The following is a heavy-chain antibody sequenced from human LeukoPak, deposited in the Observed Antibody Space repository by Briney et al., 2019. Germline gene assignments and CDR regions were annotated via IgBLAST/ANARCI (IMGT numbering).Heavy chain of an antibody. Sequence: GGSLRLSCAASGFTFSNYGVHWVRQAPGKGLEWVAVISCDGSKKYYADSVKGRFTISRDNSKNTLYLQMNSLRTEDTAVYYCAKGAASSSGYYYASPPADYYAIDVWGQGTPVTVSS. CDR2: ISCDGSKK. D-gene: IGHD3-22*01. J-gene: IGHJ6*02. V-gene: IGHV3-30*18. CDR1: GFTFSNYG. CDR3: AKGAASSSGYYYASPPADYYAIDV.